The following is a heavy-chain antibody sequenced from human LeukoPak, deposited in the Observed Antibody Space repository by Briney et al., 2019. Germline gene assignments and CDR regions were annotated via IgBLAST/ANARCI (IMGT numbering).Heavy chain of an antibody. CDR1: GGSFSGYY. J-gene: IGHJ4*02. Sequence: PSETLSLTCAVYGGSFSGYYWSWIRQPPGKGLEWIGEINHSGSTNYNPSLKSRVTISVDTSKNQFSLKLSSVTAADTAVYYCARGVVVVVAAIAANTTHFDYWGQGTLVTVSS. D-gene: IGHD2-15*01. CDR3: ARGVVVVVAAIAANTTHFDY. V-gene: IGHV4-34*01. CDR2: INHSGST.